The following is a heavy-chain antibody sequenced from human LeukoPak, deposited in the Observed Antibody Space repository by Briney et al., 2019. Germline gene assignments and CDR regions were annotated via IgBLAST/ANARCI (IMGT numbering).Heavy chain of an antibody. Sequence: ASVKVSCKASGYTFTNFDINWVRQATGQGLEWMGWMNPNSGNTGYAQKFQGRVTITRNTSINTAYMELSSLRSGDTAVYYCARRGYSNYGVYYYYYMDVWGKGTTVTVSS. J-gene: IGHJ6*03. CDR1: GYTFTNFD. CDR2: MNPNSGNT. CDR3: ARRGYSNYGVYYYYYMDV. V-gene: IGHV1-8*03. D-gene: IGHD4-11*01.